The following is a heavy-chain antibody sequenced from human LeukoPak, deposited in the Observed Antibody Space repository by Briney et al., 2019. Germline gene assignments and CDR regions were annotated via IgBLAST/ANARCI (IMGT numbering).Heavy chain of an antibody. CDR1: GYTFTRYG. CDR2: ISPYNGNT. J-gene: IGHJ4*02. Sequence: ASVKVSCKASGYTFTRYGISWVRQAPGQGLEWMGWISPYNGNTNYAPKLQGRVTMTTDTATSTAYMELTSLTSDDTAVYYCARDRQCAYWGQGTLVTVSS. D-gene: IGHD4-11*01. V-gene: IGHV1-18*01. CDR3: ARDRQCAY.